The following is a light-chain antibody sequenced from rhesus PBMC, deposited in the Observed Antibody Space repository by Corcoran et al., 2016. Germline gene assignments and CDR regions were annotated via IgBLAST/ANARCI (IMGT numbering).Light chain of an antibody. CDR2: AAS. CDR3: LQHNSYPYS. Sequence: DIQMTQSPSSLSASVGDTVTITCRASQGISSYLNWFQQKPGKAPKLLIYAASSLESGVPSRFSGSGSVTDFTLTITSLQPEDFAVYYCLQHNSYPYSFGQGTKVEIK. CDR1: QGISSY. J-gene: IGKJ2*01. V-gene: IGKV1-28*03.